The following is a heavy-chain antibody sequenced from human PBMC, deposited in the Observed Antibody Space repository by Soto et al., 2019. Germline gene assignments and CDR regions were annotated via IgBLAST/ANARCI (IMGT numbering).Heavy chain of an antibody. CDR2: ISGSGGST. J-gene: IGHJ6*02. CDR3: AKRRYSSQPHYYYGMDV. Sequence: EVQLLESGGGLVQPGGSLRLSCAASGFTFSSYAMSWVRQAPGKGLEWVSAISGSGGSTYYADSVKGRFTISRDNSKNTLYRQMNSLRAEDTAVYYCAKRRYSSQPHYYYGMDVWGQGTTVTVSS. D-gene: IGHD6-13*01. CDR1: GFTFSSYA. V-gene: IGHV3-23*01.